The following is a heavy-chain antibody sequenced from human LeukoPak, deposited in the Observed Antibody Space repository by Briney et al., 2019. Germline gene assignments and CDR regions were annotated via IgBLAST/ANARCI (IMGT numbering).Heavy chain of an antibody. CDR2: IKEDGTYA. V-gene: IGHV3-74*01. Sequence: GGSLRLSCAASGFSFSKYWMHWVRQTPGEGLVWVSRIKEDGTYASYADSVKGRFTISRDNARNTVFLQMNSLRAEDTAVYYCARDFDMGITPGDDFDFWGQGTLVTVSS. CDR3: ARDFDMGITPGDDFDF. D-gene: IGHD3-9*01. J-gene: IGHJ4*02. CDR1: GFSFSKYW.